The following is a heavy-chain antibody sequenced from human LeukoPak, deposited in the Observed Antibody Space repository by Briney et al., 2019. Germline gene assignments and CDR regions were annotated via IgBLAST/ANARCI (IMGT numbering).Heavy chain of an antibody. J-gene: IGHJ5*02. Sequence: ASVKVSCKASGYTFTTYDINWVRQATGQGLEWMGWMNPNSGNTGYAQKFQGRVTMTRDTSISTAYMELSSLRSEDTAVYYCARGPNKSDGGNSGSAWFDPWGQGTLVTVSS. CDR2: MNPNSGNT. V-gene: IGHV1-8*01. D-gene: IGHD4-23*01. CDR1: GYTFTTYD. CDR3: ARGPNKSDGGNSGSAWFDP.